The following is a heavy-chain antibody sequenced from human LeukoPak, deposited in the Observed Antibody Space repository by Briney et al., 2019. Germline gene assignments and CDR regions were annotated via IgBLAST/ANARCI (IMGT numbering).Heavy chain of an antibody. V-gene: IGHV4-4*07. CDR3: ARDLKGGRNNDSCGNYSDVFDI. CDR1: GGSISNHY. Sequence: PSETLSLTCRVSGGSISNHYWSWLRQPAGKGLEWVGRMYSSGCSNFNPSLKSRVTMSADTSKNQFSLRLSSVTAADTAVYYCARDLKGGRNNDSCGNYSDVFDIWGQGTMVTVSS. D-gene: IGHD3-22*01. CDR2: MYSSGCS. J-gene: IGHJ3*02.